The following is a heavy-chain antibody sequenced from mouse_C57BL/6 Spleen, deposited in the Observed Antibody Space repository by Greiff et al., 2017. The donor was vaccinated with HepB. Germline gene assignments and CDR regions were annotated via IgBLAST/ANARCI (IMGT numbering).Heavy chain of an antibody. J-gene: IGHJ2*01. CDR3: TRGIRSTVVVDY. CDR2: IYPGNSDT. D-gene: IGHD1-1*01. CDR1: GYTFTSYW. Sequence: VQLKQSGTVLARPGASVKMSCKTSGYTFTSYWMHWVNQRPGQGLEWIGAIYPGNSDTSYNQKFKGKAKLTAVTSASTAYMRLSSLTDEDSAVYDSTRGIRSTVVVDYWGQGTTLTVSS. V-gene: IGHV1-5*01.